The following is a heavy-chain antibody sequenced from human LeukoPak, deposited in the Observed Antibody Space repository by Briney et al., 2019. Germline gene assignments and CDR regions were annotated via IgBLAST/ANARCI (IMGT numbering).Heavy chain of an antibody. CDR2: IYYSGST. Sequence: PSETLSLTCTVSGASINSGTYYWGWIRQPPGKGLEWIGSIYYSGSTYYNPSLKSRVTISVDTSKNQFSLKLSSVTAADTAVYYCARTRYYYNSRSYGAPYYFDYWGQGTLVTVSS. CDR3: ARTRYYYNSRSYGAPYYFDY. J-gene: IGHJ4*02. D-gene: IGHD3-10*01. CDR1: GASINSGTYY. V-gene: IGHV4-39*01.